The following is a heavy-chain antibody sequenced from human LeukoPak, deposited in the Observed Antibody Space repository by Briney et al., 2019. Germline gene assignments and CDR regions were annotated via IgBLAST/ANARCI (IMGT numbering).Heavy chain of an antibody. V-gene: IGHV1-69*05. Sequence: SVKVSCKASGGTFSSYAISWVRQAPGQGLEWMGGIIPIFGTANYAQEFQGRVTITTDESTSTAYMELSSLRSEDTAVYYCARARSTSLDIAAAGTDLDYWGQGTLVTVSS. CDR3: ARARSTSLDIAAAGTDLDY. CDR1: GGTFSSYA. J-gene: IGHJ4*02. CDR2: IIPIFGTA. D-gene: IGHD6-13*01.